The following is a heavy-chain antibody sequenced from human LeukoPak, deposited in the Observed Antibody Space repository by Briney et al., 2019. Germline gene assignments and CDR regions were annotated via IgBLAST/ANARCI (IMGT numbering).Heavy chain of an antibody. D-gene: IGHD3-10*01. CDR2: IYYSGST. CDR3: ARAGPWQIDP. CDR1: GGSISSGSYY. Sequence: SETLSLTCTVSGGSISSGSYYWGWIRQPPGKGLEWIGHIYYSGSTNYNPSLKSRVTISVDRSKNQFSLRLTSVTAADTAVYYCARAGPWQIDPWGQGTLVTVSS. J-gene: IGHJ5*02. V-gene: IGHV4-61*01.